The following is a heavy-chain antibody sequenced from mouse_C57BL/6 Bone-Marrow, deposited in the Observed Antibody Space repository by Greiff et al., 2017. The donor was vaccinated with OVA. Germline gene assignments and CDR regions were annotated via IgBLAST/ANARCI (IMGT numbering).Heavy chain of an antibody. J-gene: IGHJ4*01. CDR3: ARNRGRLRQDYAMDY. Sequence: QVQLQESGPGLVAPSQSLSITCTVSGFSLTSYAISWVRQPPGKGLEWLGVIWTGGGTNYNSALKSRLSISKDNSKSQVFLKMNSLQTDDTARYYCARNRGRLRQDYAMDYWGQGTSVTVSS. D-gene: IGHD2-4*01. CDR1: GFSLTSYA. V-gene: IGHV2-9-1*01. CDR2: IWTGGGT.